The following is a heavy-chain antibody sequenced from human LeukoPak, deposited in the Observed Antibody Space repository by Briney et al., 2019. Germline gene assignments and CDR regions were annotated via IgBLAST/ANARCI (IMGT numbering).Heavy chain of an antibody. CDR1: GGSFSGYY. Sequence: SETLSLTCAVYGGSFSGYYWSWIRQPPGKGLEWIGEINHSGSTNYNPSLKSRVTISVDTSKNQFSLKLSSVTAADTAVYYCARERREQLLPPYTRLVTYFDYWGQGTLVTVSS. V-gene: IGHV4-34*01. CDR3: ARERREQLLPPYTRLVTYFDY. D-gene: IGHD1-26*01. J-gene: IGHJ4*02. CDR2: INHSGST.